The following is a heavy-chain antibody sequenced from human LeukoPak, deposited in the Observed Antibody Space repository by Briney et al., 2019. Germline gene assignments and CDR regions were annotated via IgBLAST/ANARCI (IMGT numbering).Heavy chain of an antibody. D-gene: IGHD6-13*01. CDR3: AGDQTAAGSRGVY. CDR2: ISSSSSYI. V-gene: IGHV3-21*01. J-gene: IGHJ4*02. Sequence: AGSLTLSCAASGFTFSSYSMNWVRQAPGKGLEWISSISSSSSYIYYADSVKGRFTISRDNAKNSLYLQMNSLRAEDTAVYYCAGDQTAAGSRGVYWGQGTLVTVSS. CDR1: GFTFSSYS.